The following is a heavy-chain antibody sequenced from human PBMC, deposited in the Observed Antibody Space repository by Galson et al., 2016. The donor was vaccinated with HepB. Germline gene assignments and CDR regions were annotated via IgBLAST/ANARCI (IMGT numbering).Heavy chain of an antibody. CDR1: GFTFGAYA. Sequence: SLRLSCAASGFTFGAYAMSWFRQAPGKGLEWVGFIRSKAYGGTTEYAASVKGRFTISRDESKSIAYLQMNSLTTEDTAVYYCTRGRDKTPGTPPFDYWGQRTLVTGSS. V-gene: IGHV3-49*03. D-gene: IGHD4-23*01. CDR3: TRGRDKTPGTPPFDY. CDR2: IRSKAYGGTT. J-gene: IGHJ4*02.